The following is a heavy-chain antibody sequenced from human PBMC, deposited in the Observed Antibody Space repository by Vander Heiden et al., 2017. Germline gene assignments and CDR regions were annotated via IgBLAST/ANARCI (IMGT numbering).Heavy chain of an antibody. D-gene: IGHD3-3*01. Sequence: EVQLVESGRGLVTPGGSLRLSCAASGFTFYNAWMSWVRQAPGKGLEWVGRIKRKADGETVDYAAPVSGRFTISRDDSENTVYLHMDSLESGDTAVYYCTTMTTMNSDYWGQGTLVTVSS. CDR2: IKRKADGETV. V-gene: IGHV3-15*01. CDR3: TTMTTMNSDY. CDR1: GFTFYNAW. J-gene: IGHJ4*02.